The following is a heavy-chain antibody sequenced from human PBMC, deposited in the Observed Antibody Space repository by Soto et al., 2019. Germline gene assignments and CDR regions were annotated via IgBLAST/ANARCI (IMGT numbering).Heavy chain of an antibody. CDR3: ARDAPPADY. V-gene: IGHV1-18*01. CDR1: GYTFNHYG. Sequence: GASVKVSCKASGYTFNHYGFTWVRQAPGQGLEWMGWISANNRNTNYAQKFRGRVTMTTDTSTTTTYLELRSLRSDDTAVYYCARDAPPADYWGQGTLVTVSS. J-gene: IGHJ4*02. CDR2: ISANNRNT.